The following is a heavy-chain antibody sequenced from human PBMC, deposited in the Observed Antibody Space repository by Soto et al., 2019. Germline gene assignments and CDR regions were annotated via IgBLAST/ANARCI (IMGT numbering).Heavy chain of an antibody. D-gene: IGHD6-6*01. CDR3: AGQYSSSSVGF. CDR2: ISSGAITI. Sequence: GGSLRLSCAASGFTFSDYCMNWIRQAPGKGLEWVSYISSGAITIYYADSVKGRFTISRDNAKNSLYLQMNSLRAEDTAVYYCAGQYSSSSVGFWGQGTLVTVSS. V-gene: IGHV3-11*01. CDR1: GFTFSDYC. J-gene: IGHJ4*02.